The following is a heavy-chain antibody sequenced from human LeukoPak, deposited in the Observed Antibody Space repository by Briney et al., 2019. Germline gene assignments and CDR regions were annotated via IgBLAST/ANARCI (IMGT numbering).Heavy chain of an antibody. D-gene: IGHD3-22*01. CDR1: GYSFTSYW. Sequence: NHGESLKISCKGSGYSFTSYWIGWVRQMPGKGLEWMGIIYPGDSDTRYSLSFQGQVTTSADKSISTAYLQWSSLKASDTAMYYCARGRIVVRGEGEYFQHWGQGTLVTVSS. J-gene: IGHJ1*01. V-gene: IGHV5-51*01. CDR3: ARGRIVVRGEGEYFQH. CDR2: IYPGDSDT.